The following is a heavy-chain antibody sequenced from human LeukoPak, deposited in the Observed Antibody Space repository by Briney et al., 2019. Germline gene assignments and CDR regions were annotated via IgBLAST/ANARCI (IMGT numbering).Heavy chain of an antibody. J-gene: IGHJ4*02. Sequence: PGGSLRLSCAASGFTFSNHWMSWVRQAPGKGLEWVANIKQDGSEKHYVDSVKGRFTISRDNANNSLYLQMNSLRAEDTAVYYCARGGSHGNWGQGTLVTVSS. CDR2: IKQDGSEK. CDR3: ARGGSHGN. V-gene: IGHV3-7*01. D-gene: IGHD3-16*01. CDR1: GFTFSNHW.